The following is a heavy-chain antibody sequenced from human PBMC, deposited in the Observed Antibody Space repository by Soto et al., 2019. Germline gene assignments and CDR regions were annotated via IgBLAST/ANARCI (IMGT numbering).Heavy chain of an antibody. Sequence: ASVKVSCKASGYTFTSYGISWVRQAPGQGLEWMGWISAYNGNTNYAQKLQGRVTMTTDTSTRTAYMELRILRSDDTAVYYCATDQFLEWLWSDPWGQGTLVTVSS. CDR3: ATDQFLEWLWSDP. D-gene: IGHD3-3*01. CDR2: ISAYNGNT. V-gene: IGHV1-18*04. J-gene: IGHJ5*02. CDR1: GYTFTSYG.